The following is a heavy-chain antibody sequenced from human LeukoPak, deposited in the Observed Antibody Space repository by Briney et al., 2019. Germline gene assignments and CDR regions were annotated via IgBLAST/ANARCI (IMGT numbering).Heavy chain of an antibody. V-gene: IGHV1-69*13. CDR3: ASPYGSGSYLFYYYGMDV. CDR1: GGTFSSYA. J-gene: IGHJ6*04. Sequence: ASVKVSCKASGGTFSSYAISWVRQAPGQGLEWMGGIIPIFGTANYAQKFQGRVTITADESTSTAYMELSSLRSEDTAVYYCASPYGSGSYLFYYYGMDVWAKGPRSPSPQ. D-gene: IGHD3-10*01. CDR2: IIPIFGTA.